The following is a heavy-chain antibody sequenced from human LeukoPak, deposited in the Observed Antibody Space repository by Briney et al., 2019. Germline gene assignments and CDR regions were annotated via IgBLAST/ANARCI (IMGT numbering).Heavy chain of an antibody. CDR3: ARARASGRSGFDY. V-gene: IGHV3-33*01. CDR2: IWYDGSNK. CDR1: GFTFSSYG. D-gene: IGHD2-15*01. J-gene: IGHJ4*02. Sequence: GGSLRLSCAASGFTFSSYGMHWVRQAPGKGLEWVAVIWYDGSNKYYADSVKGRFTISRDNSKNTLYLQMNSLRAEDTAVYYCARARASGRSGFDYWGQGTLVTVSS.